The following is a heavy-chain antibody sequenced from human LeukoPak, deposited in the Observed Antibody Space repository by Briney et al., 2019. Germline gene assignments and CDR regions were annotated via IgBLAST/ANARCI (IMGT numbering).Heavy chain of an antibody. CDR2: IYYSGST. CDR3: ASGYGYAQGYFDY. J-gene: IGHJ4*02. D-gene: IGHD5-18*01. V-gene: IGHV4-59*01. Sequence: SETLSLTCTVSGGSISSYYWSWIRQPPGKGLEWIGYIYYSGSTNYNPSLKSRVTISVDTSKNQFSLKLSSVTAADTAVYYCASGYGYAQGYFDYWGQGTLVTVSS. CDR1: GGSISSYY.